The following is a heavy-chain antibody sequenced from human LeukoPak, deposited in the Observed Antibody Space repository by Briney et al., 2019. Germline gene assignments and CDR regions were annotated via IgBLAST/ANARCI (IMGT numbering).Heavy chain of an antibody. Sequence: GGSLRLSCAASGFTFSSYSMNWVRQAPGKGLEWVSSISSSSSYIYYADSVKGRFTISRDNAKNSLYLQMNSLRAEDTAVYYCARGPPSYCSSTSCVPRVWGKGTTVTVSS. CDR1: GFTFSSYS. CDR2: ISSSSSYI. V-gene: IGHV3-21*01. D-gene: IGHD2-2*01. CDR3: ARGPPSYCSSTSCVPRV. J-gene: IGHJ6*04.